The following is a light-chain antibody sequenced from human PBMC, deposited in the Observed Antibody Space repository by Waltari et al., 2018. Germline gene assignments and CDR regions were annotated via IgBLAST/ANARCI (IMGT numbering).Light chain of an antibody. CDR2: DAS. J-gene: IGKJ1*01. Sequence: EIVLTQSPGTLSLSPGERATLSCRASPSVSSTLAWYQQKPGQAPRLLIYDASIRATDIPDRFSGSGSGTDFSLTISRLEPEDFAVYYCQKYGTRPATFGQGTKVEVK. CDR3: QKYGTRPAT. CDR1: PSVSST. V-gene: IGKV3-20*01.